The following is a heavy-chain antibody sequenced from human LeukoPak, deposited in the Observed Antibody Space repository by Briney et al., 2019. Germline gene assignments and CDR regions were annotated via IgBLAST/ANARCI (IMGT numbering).Heavy chain of an antibody. V-gene: IGHV4-59*01. J-gene: IGHJ2*01. CDR3: ATNYYDSSGRDPYWYFDL. D-gene: IGHD3-22*01. CDR1: GGSISSYY. Sequence: PSETLSLTCTVSGGSISSYYWSWIRQPPGKGLEWIGYIYYSGSTNYNPSLKSRVTISVDTSKNQFSLKLSSVTAAGTAVYYCATNYYDSSGRDPYWYFDLWGRGTLVTVSS. CDR2: IYYSGST.